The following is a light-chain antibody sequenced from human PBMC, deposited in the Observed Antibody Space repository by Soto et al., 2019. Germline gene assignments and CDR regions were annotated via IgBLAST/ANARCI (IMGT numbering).Light chain of an antibody. Sequence: DVVMTQSPLSLPVTLGQSASISCRSSQSLETSDGDTYLNWFHQRPGQSPRRLIYKVSKRDSGVPDRFSGSGSGTDFTLKITRVEAEDVGVYYCMQTTRWPRTFGQGTKV. V-gene: IGKV2-30*01. CDR2: KVS. J-gene: IGKJ1*01. CDR1: QSLETSDGDTY. CDR3: MQTTRWPRT.